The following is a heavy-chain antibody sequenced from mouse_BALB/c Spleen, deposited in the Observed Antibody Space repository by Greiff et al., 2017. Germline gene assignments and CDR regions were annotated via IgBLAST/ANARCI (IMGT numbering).Heavy chain of an antibody. D-gene: IGHD5-5*01. CDR1: GFTFSSYG. CDR2: INSNGGST. CDR3: AREGVLPLYY. Sequence: EVHLVESGGGLVQPGGSLKLSCAASGFTFSSYGMSWVRQTPDKRLELVATINSNGGSTYYPDSVKGRFTISRDNAKNTLYLQMSSLKSEDTAMYYCAREGVLPLYYWGQGTTLTVSS. V-gene: IGHV5-6-3*01. J-gene: IGHJ2*01.